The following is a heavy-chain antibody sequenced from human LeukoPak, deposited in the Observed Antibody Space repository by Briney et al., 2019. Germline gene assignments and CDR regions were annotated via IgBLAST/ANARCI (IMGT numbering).Heavy chain of an antibody. V-gene: IGHV1-69*13. CDR3: ARGGIAVAGLYYYMDV. J-gene: IGHJ6*03. D-gene: IGHD6-19*01. CDR2: IIPIFGTA. CDR1: GGTFSSYA. Sequence: SVKVSCKASGGTFSSYAISWVRQAPGQGLEWMGGIIPIFGTANYAQKFQGRVTITADESTSTAYMELSSLRSEDTAAYYCARGGIAVAGLYYYMDVWGKGTTVTVSS.